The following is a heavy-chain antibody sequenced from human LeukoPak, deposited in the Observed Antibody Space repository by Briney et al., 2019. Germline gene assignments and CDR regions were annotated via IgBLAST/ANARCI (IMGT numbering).Heavy chain of an antibody. CDR3: AREGYYQEGSFDP. CDR1: GFTFSRYG. Sequence: GGSLRLSCAASGFTFSRYGMHWVRQAPGKGLEWVAVISYDGSNKYYADSVKGRFTISRDNSKNTLYLQMNSLRAEDTAVYYCAREGYYQEGSFDPWGQGTLVTVSS. D-gene: IGHD3-16*01. V-gene: IGHV3-30*03. CDR2: ISYDGSNK. J-gene: IGHJ5*02.